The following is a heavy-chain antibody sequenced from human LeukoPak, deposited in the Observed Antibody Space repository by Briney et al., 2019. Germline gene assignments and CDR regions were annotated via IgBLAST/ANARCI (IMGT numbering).Heavy chain of an antibody. CDR2: TYFRSTWYN. V-gene: IGHV6-1*01. CDR1: GDILSSNSVT. D-gene: IGHD2-2*01. Sequence: QTLSLTWAISGDILSSNSVTWNWIRQSPSRGPDWLGRTYFRSTWYNDYAVSVRGRITVNPDTSKNQCSLHLNSVTPEDTAVYYCARRLTQYDCFDPWGQGILVTVSS. CDR3: ARRLTQYDCFDP. J-gene: IGHJ5*02.